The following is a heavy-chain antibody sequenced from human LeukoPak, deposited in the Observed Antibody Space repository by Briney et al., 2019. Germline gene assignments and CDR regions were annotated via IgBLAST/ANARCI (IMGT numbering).Heavy chain of an antibody. CDR3: AATSIIFNWFDP. CDR1: GGSFGDFA. Sequence: SVKVSCKASGGSFGDFAIIWVRQAPGHGLEWMGRSVPMSDTKDYAQKFQGRVTFTTDESTTTAHMELSNLSPEDTAVYYCAATSIIFNWFDPWGPGTLVTVSS. J-gene: IGHJ5*02. CDR2: SVPMSDTK. D-gene: IGHD1-14*01. V-gene: IGHV1-69*05.